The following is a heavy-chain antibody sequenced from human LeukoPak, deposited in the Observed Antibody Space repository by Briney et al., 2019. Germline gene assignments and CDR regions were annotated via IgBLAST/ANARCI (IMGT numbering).Heavy chain of an antibody. Sequence: GGSLRLSCAASGFTFSGSAMHWVRQASGKGLEWVGRIRSKANSYATAYAASVKGRFTISRDDSKNTAYLQMNSLKTEDTAVYYCTRPFGGYCSGGSCYSILDYYYMDVWGKGTTVTVSS. J-gene: IGHJ6*03. V-gene: IGHV3-73*01. CDR3: TRPFGGYCSGGSCYSILDYYYMDV. CDR2: IRSKANSYAT. CDR1: GFTFSGSA. D-gene: IGHD2-15*01.